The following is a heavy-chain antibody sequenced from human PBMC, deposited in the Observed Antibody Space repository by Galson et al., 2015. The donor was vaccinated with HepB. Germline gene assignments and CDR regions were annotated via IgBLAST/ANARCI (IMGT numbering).Heavy chain of an antibody. CDR1: GFTFSNAW. CDR2: IKSKTDGGTT. Sequence: SLRLSCAASGFTFSNAWMSWVRQAPGKGLEWVGRIKSKTDGGTTDYAAPVKGRFTISRDDSKNTLYLQMNSLKTEDTAVYYCTTDPRGLAVTNYFDYWGQGTLVTVSS. J-gene: IGHJ4*02. CDR3: TTDPRGLAVTNYFDY. D-gene: IGHD3-3*01. V-gene: IGHV3-15*01.